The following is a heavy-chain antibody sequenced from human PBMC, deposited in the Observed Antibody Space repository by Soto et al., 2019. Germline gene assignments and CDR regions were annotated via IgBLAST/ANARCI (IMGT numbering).Heavy chain of an antibody. V-gene: IGHV4-59*01. CDR1: GDSISSYY. D-gene: IGHD2-2*02. CDR2: IYYSGST. CDR3: ASVTRTCISTSCYRYYYGMDV. J-gene: IGHJ6*02. Sequence: SETLSITCTVCGDSISSYYWGWIRQPPGKGLEWIGYIYYSGSTNYNPSLKSRVTISVDTSKNQFSLKLSSVTAADTAVYYCASVTRTCISTSCYRYYYGMDVWGQGTTVTVSS.